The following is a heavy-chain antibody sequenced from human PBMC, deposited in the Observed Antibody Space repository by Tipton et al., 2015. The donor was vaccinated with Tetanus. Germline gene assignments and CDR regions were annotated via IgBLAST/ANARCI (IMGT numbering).Heavy chain of an antibody. Sequence: SLRLSCVASGFTSASHYMHWVRRVPGKGLVWVSRINPAGRRTNYADSVKGRFTISRDHAKNTVYLQMNSLRAEDTAVYFCARRSLTNYGLDVWGQGTTVTVSS. J-gene: IGHJ6*02. CDR2: INPAGRRT. V-gene: IGHV3-74*01. CDR1: GFTSASHY. CDR3: ARRSLTNYGLDV. D-gene: IGHD1-1*01.